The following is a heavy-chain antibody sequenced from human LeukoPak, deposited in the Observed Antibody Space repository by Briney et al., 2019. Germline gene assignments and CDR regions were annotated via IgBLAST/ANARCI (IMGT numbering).Heavy chain of an antibody. CDR2: IWYDGSNK. CDR1: VFTFSSYG. Sequence: SGGSLRLSCAASVFTFSSYGMHWVRQAPGKGLEWVVVIWYDGSNKYYADSVKGRFTISRDNSNNTLYLQMNSLRAEDTAVYYCARDMAPSTSPDYWRQGTLVSVRS. D-gene: IGHD1-1*01. J-gene: IGHJ4*02. CDR3: ARDMAPSTSPDY. V-gene: IGHV3-33*01.